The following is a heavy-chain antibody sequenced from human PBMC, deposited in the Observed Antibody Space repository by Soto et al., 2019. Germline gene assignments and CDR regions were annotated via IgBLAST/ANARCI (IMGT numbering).Heavy chain of an antibody. CDR3: ARASSGWYGGWLDP. CDR1: GYTFTSYD. V-gene: IGHV1-8*01. J-gene: IGHJ5*02. Sequence: ASVKVSCKASGYTFTSYDINWVRQATGQGLEWMGWMNPNSGNTGYAQKFQGRVTMTRNTSISTAYMELSSLRSEDTAVYYCARASSGWYGGWLDPWGEGTLVTVSS. D-gene: IGHD6-19*01. CDR2: MNPNSGNT.